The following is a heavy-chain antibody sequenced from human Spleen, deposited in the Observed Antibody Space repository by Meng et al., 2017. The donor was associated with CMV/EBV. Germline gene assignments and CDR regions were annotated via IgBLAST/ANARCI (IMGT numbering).Heavy chain of an antibody. CDR3: AGAGRTFEY. CDR1: GGSVSSGASS. D-gene: IGHD1-14*01. CDR2: ISHRGST. J-gene: IGHJ4*02. V-gene: IGHV4-31*03. Sequence: TCSVSGGSVSSGASSWTWVRQHPGKGLEWIGYISHRGSTLYNPSLESRLTISVDTSMNQFSLTLTSVSAADTAVYYCAGAGRTFEYWGQGALVTVSS.